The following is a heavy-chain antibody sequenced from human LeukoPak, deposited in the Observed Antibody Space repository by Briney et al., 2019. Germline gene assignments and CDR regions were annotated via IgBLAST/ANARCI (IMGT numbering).Heavy chain of an antibody. CDR2: IYTSGST. V-gene: IGHV4-61*05. Sequence: SETLSLTCTVSGGSISSSSYYWGWIRQPPGKGLEWIGRIYTSGSTNYNPSLKSRVTMSVDTSKNQFSLKLSSVTAADTAVYYCARYYGGYYFYMDVRGKGTTVTVSS. D-gene: IGHD4-23*01. CDR1: GGSISSSSYY. J-gene: IGHJ6*03. CDR3: ARYYGGYYFYMDV.